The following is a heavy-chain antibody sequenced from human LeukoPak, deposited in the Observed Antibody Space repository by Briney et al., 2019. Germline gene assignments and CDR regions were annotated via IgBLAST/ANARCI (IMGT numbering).Heavy chain of an antibody. V-gene: IGHV4-59*01. CDR1: GGSISSYY. J-gene: IGHJ5*02. CDR3: ARAGRYCSGGSCPNWFDP. CDR2: IYNSGST. D-gene: IGHD2-15*01. Sequence: SETLSLTCTVSGGSISSYYWSWIRQPPGKGLEWIGYIYNSGSTNYNPSLKSRVTISVDTSKNQFSLKLSSVTAADTAVYYCARAGRYCSGGSCPNWFDPWGQGTLVTV.